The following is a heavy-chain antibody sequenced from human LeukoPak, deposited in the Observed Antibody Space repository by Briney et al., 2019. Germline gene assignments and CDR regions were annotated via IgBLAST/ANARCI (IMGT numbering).Heavy chain of an antibody. V-gene: IGHV4-4*02. J-gene: IGHJ4*02. Sequence: SETLSLTCSVSGGSISSSDWWRWVRQPPGRGLEWIGYIYRSEHTNYNPSLKSRVTMSLDKSKNQFSLKLSSVTAADTAVYYCARDPHCSSSNCPFDFWGQGTLVIVSS. D-gene: IGHD2-2*01. CDR2: IYRSEHT. CDR1: GGSISSSDW. CDR3: ARDPHCSSSNCPFDF.